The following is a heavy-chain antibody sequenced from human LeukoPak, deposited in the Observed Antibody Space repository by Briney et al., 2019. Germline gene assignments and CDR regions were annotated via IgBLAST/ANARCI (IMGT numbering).Heavy chain of an antibody. CDR3: ARENHYPGYYFDY. CDR1: GFTFSSYA. D-gene: IGHD1-14*01. J-gene: IGHJ4*02. Sequence: GESLRLSCAASGFTFSSYAMHWVRQAPGKGLEWVAVISYDGSTKYYADSVKGRFTISRDNSKNTQYLQMNSLRAEDTAVYYCARENHYPGYYFDYWGQGTLVTVSS. CDR2: ISYDGSTK. V-gene: IGHV3-30-3*01.